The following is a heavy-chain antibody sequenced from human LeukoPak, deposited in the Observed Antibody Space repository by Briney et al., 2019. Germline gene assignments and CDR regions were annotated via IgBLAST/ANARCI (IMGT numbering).Heavy chain of an antibody. J-gene: IGHJ4*02. CDR2: ISAYNGNT. D-gene: IGHD1-26*01. Sequence: GASVKVSCKASGYTFTSYGISWVRQAPGQGLEWMGWISAYNGNTNYAQKLQGRVTMTTDTSTSTAYMELRSLRSDDTAVYYCARDGEEKLWELPYFDYWGQGTLVTVSS. CDR3: ARDGEEKLWELPYFDY. V-gene: IGHV1-18*01. CDR1: GYTFTSYG.